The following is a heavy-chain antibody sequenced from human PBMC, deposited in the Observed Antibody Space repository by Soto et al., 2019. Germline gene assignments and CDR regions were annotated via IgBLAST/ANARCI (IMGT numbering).Heavy chain of an antibody. CDR2: LFWDDDK. CDR1: GFSLTADAVA. D-gene: IGHD6-6*01. V-gene: IGHV2-5*02. CDR3: THTDRTSSPDDGFHV. J-gene: IGHJ3*01. Sequence: QITLKESGPPQVNPTQTLTLTCTFSGFSLTADAVAVGWVRQPPGKALEWLALLFWDDDKRYNPSLKGRLTLTKDTSKNQVVLTMTNMDPVDTATYYCTHTDRTSSPDDGFHVWGQGAKVTVSS.